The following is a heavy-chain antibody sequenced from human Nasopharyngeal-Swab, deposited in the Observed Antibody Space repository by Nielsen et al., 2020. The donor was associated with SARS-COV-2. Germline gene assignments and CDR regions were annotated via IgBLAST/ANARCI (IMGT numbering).Heavy chain of an antibody. D-gene: IGHD5-12*01. Sequence: GGSLRLSCAASGLGFSNYEMNWVRQAPGKGLEWISYISTTTATIYYADSVKGRFTISRDNAKNSLYLQMNSLRAEDTAVYYCAREVPYSGHDDAFDIWGKGTMVTVSA. J-gene: IGHJ3*02. CDR2: ISTTTATI. CDR1: GLGFSNYE. V-gene: IGHV3-48*03. CDR3: AREVPYSGHDDAFDI.